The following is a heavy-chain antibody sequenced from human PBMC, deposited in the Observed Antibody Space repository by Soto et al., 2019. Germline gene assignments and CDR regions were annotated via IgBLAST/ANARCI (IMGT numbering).Heavy chain of an antibody. J-gene: IGHJ6*04. Sequence: SGPTLVNPTQTLTLTCTFSGFSLSTSGMCVSWIRQPPGKALEWLALIDWDDDKYYSTSLKTRLTISKDTSKNQVVLTMTNMDPVDTATYYCARFYDYVWGSYPSDGMYGWGKGTTVTVSS. V-gene: IGHV2-70*01. CDR2: IDWDDDK. D-gene: IGHD3-16*01. CDR1: GFSLSTSGMC. CDR3: ARFYDYVWGSYPSDGMYG.